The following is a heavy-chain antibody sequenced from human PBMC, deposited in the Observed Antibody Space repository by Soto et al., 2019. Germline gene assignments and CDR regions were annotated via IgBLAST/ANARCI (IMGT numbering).Heavy chain of an antibody. Sequence: QVQLVQSGAEVKKPGASVKVSCKASGYTFTSYAMHWVRQAPGQRLEWMGWINAGNGNTKYSQKFQGRVTITSDTSGSTAYMELSSLRSEDTAVYYCAREDTAMVRTFDYWGQGTLVTVSS. CDR1: GYTFTSYA. J-gene: IGHJ4*02. D-gene: IGHD5-18*01. V-gene: IGHV1-3*01. CDR3: AREDTAMVRTFDY. CDR2: INAGNGNT.